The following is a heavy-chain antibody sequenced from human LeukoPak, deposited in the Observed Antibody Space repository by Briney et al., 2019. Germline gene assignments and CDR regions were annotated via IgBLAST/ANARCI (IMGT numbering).Heavy chain of an antibody. CDR2: IKQDGSEK. D-gene: IGHD2-21*01. CDR3: ASQGDNDAFDI. CDR1: GFTVSSNY. V-gene: IGHV3-7*02. J-gene: IGHJ3*02. Sequence: PGGSLRLSCAASGFTVSSNYMSWVRQAPGKGLEWVANIKQDGSEKYYVDSVKGRFTISRDNAKNSLYLQMNSLRAEDTAVYYCASQGDNDAFDIWGQGTMVTVSS.